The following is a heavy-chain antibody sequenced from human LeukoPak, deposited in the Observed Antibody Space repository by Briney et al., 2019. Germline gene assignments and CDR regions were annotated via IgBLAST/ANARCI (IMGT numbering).Heavy chain of an antibody. CDR1: GGSISDSNYY. CDR2: IYYLGHT. V-gene: IGHV4-39*01. J-gene: IGHJ5*02. D-gene: IGHD6-25*01. CDR3: ARQSTIAAAKIDP. Sequence: SETLSLTCTVSGGSISDSNYYWGWIRQPPGRGLEWIANIYYLGHTYYNPSPKSRVTVSVDTSKNQFSLKLTSVTAADTAVYYCARQSTIAAAKIDPWGQGSLVTVSS.